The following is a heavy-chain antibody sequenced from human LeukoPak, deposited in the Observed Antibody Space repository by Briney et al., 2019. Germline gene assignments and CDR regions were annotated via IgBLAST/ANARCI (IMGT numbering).Heavy chain of an antibody. D-gene: IGHD3-10*01. CDR1: GFTFSNAW. CDR2: IKSKADGGTT. J-gene: IGHJ4*02. CDR3: TTLYGSGNYY. V-gene: IGHV3-15*01. Sequence: GGSLRLSCAVSGFTFSNAWMSWVRQAPGKGLEWVGQIKSKADGGTTDYAAPVKGRFTISRDDSKNTLYLQVNSLKIEDTAVYYCTTLYGSGNYYWGQGTLVTVSS.